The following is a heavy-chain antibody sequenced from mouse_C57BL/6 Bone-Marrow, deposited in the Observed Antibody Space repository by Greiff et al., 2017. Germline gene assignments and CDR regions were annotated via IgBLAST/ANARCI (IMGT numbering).Heavy chain of an antibody. D-gene: IGHD2-2*01. V-gene: IGHV1-64*01. CDR2: IHPNSGST. Sequence: QVQLQQPGAELVKPGASVKLSCKASGYTFTSYWMHWVKQRPGQGLEWIGMIHPNSGSTNYNEKFKSKATLTVDKSSSTAYIQLSSLTSEDSAVYYCALYGYDGPCWYFDVWGTGTTVTVSS. CDR1: GYTFTSYW. J-gene: IGHJ1*03. CDR3: ALYGYDGPCWYFDV.